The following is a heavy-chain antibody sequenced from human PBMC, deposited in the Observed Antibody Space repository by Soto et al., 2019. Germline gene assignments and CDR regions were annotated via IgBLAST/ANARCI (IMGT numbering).Heavy chain of an antibody. CDR1: GYSFNSRG. D-gene: IGHD6-19*01. J-gene: IGHJ2*01. CDR2: ISAYSGNT. Sequence: QVQLVQSGAEVKKPGASVKVSCKASGYSFNSRGISWVRQAPGQGLEWMGWISAYSGNTKYAEKFQGRVTVTSDTTTSTAYMELLSLRSDDTAVYYCVRGGSWTVAGQDWYFDLWGRGTLVTVSS. V-gene: IGHV1-18*01. CDR3: VRGGSWTVAGQDWYFDL.